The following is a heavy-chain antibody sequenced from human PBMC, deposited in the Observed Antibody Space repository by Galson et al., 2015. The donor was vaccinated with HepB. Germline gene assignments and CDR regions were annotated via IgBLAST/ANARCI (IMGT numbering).Heavy chain of an antibody. D-gene: IGHD6-13*01. CDR3: ATRYSSTLSPMKYFQH. Sequence: SVKVSCKVSGYTLTELSMHWVRQAPGKGLEWMGGFDPEDGETIYAQKFQGRVTMTEDTSTDTAYMELSSLRSEDTAVYYCATRYSSTLSPMKYFQHWGQGTLVTVSS. CDR1: GYTLTELS. CDR2: FDPEDGET. J-gene: IGHJ1*01. V-gene: IGHV1-24*01.